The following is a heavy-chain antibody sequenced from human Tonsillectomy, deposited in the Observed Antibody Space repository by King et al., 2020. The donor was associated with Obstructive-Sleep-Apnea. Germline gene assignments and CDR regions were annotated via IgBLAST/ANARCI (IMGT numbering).Heavy chain of an antibody. CDR3: TRDRNYDVSGSYYDAFDI. J-gene: IGHJ3*02. D-gene: IGHD3-10*01. V-gene: IGHV3-7*03. CDR1: GFTFSTYW. Sequence: VQLVESGGGLVQPGGSLRLACAASGFTFSTYWMIWVRQAPGKGLEWVANIRGDGSVKYLEDSLKGRFSISRDNAKNSLYLQMKSLRAEDTAVYYCTRDRNYDVSGSYYDAFDIWGQGTVVTVSS. CDR2: IRGDGSVK.